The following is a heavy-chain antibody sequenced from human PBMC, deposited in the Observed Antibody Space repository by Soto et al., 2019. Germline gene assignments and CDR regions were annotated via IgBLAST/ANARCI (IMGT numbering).Heavy chain of an antibody. CDR2: IDPSDSYT. CDR3: ARLYGGNSGMDV. V-gene: IGHV5-10-1*01. CDR1: GYSFTSYW. Sequence: PGESLKISCKGSGYSFTSYWVTWVRQMPGKGLEWMGRIDPSDSYTNYNPTFQGHVTISVDKSISTAYLQWSSLKASDTAMYYCARLYGGNSGMDVWGQGTTVTVS. J-gene: IGHJ6*02. D-gene: IGHD4-17*01.